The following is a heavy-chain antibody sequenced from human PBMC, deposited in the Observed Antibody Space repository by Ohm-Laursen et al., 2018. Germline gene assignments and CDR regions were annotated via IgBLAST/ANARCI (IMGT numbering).Heavy chain of an antibody. CDR1: GYTFIGYF. V-gene: IGHV1-2*02. Sequence: ASVKVSCKASGYTFIGYFMHWVRQAPGQGLECMGWINPNSGDTNYAQNFQGRVTMTRDTSINTAYMELSRLKSDDTAIYYCARAPHNHFGSSGYFDYWGQGTLVTVSS. CDR2: INPNSGDT. CDR3: ARAPHNHFGSSGYFDY. J-gene: IGHJ4*02. D-gene: IGHD3-22*01.